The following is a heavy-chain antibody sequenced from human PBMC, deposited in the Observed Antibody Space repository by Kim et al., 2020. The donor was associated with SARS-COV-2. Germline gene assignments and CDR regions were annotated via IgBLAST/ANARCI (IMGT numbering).Heavy chain of an antibody. Sequence: GGSLRLSCAASGFTFSSYWMSWVRQAPGKGLEWVANIKQDGSAKYYVDSVKGRFTISRDNAKNSLYLQMNSLRAEDTAVYYCARDLGSSSGDYYYYYGMDVWGQGTMVTVSS. CDR1: GFTFSSYW. CDR3: ARDLGSSSGDYYYYYGMDV. J-gene: IGHJ6*02. CDR2: IKQDGSAK. D-gene: IGHD6-13*01. V-gene: IGHV3-7*03.